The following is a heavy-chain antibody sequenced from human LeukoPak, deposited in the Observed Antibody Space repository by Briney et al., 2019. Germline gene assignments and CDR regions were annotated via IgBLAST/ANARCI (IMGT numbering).Heavy chain of an antibody. Sequence: AASVKVSCKASGGTFNSYAISWVRQAPGQGLEWMGGIIPIFGTANYAQKFQGRVTITADESTSTAYMELSSLRSEDTAVYYCATGPFGRYYYYYMDVWGKGTTVTVSS. J-gene: IGHJ6*03. D-gene: IGHD2-15*01. CDR2: IIPIFGTA. V-gene: IGHV1-69*13. CDR3: ATGPFGRYYYYYMDV. CDR1: GGTFNSYA.